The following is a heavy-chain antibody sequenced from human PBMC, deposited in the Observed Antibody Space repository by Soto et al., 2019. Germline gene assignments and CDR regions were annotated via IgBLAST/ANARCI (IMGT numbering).Heavy chain of an antibody. Sequence: ASVKVSCKVSGYTPTELSMHWVRQAPGKGLEWMGGFDPEDGETIYAQKFQGRVTMTEDTSTDTAYMELSSLRSEDTAVYYCATDYRYCSGGSCYGGLDYWGQGTLVTVSS. D-gene: IGHD2-15*01. CDR2: FDPEDGET. CDR1: GYTPTELS. J-gene: IGHJ4*02. CDR3: ATDYRYCSGGSCYGGLDY. V-gene: IGHV1-24*01.